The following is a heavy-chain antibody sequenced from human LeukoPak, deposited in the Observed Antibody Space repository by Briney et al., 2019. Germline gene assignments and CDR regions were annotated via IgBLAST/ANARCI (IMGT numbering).Heavy chain of an antibody. J-gene: IGHJ4*02. CDR1: GFTFDDHA. CDR2: ISWNSGSI. Sequence: PGGSLRLSCAASGFTFDDHAMHWVRQAPGKGLEWVSGISWNSGSIGYADSVKGRFTISRDNAKNSLYLQMNSLRAEDTALYYCARGGSYSNGDYWGQGTLVTVSS. V-gene: IGHV3-9*01. CDR3: ARGGSYSNGDY. D-gene: IGHD1-26*01.